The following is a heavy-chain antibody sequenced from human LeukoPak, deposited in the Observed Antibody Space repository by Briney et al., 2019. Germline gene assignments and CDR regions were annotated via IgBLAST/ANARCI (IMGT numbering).Heavy chain of an antibody. D-gene: IGHD6-19*01. CDR2: IYYSGST. J-gene: IGHJ4*02. Sequence: SETLSLTCTVSGGSISSYYWSWIRQPPGKGLEWIGYIYYSGSTNYNPSLKSRVPISVDTSKNQFSLKLSSVTAADTAVYYCARHGSQWLIDYWGQGTLVTVSS. CDR1: GGSISSYY. CDR3: ARHGSQWLIDY. V-gene: IGHV4-59*08.